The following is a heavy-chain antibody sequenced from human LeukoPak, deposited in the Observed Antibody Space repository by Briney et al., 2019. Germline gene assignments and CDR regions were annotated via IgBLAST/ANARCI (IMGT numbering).Heavy chain of an antibody. CDR3: ARERSGSYYENFDY. Sequence: PSETLSLTCTVSGASISSGDYYWSWIRQPPGKDLEYLGYIHYSGSTYNNPSLKSRVTISVDTSKNQFSLTLSSVTAADMAVYYCARERSGSYYENFDYWGQGTLVTVSS. CDR1: GASISSGDYY. V-gene: IGHV4-30-4*01. CDR2: IHYSGST. D-gene: IGHD3-10*01. J-gene: IGHJ4*02.